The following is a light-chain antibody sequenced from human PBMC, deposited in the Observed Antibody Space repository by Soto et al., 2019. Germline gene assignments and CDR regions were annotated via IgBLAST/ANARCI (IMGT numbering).Light chain of an antibody. CDR3: HQYGSSPYT. CDR2: GAS. CDR1: QSVSSSY. J-gene: IGKJ2*01. Sequence: EIVLTQSPGTLSLSPGERATLSCRASQSVSSSYLAWYQQKPGQAPRLLIYGASGRATGIPDRFSGSGSGTHLTLTINRLELEDFAVYYCHQYGSSPYTFGQGTKLE. V-gene: IGKV3-20*01.